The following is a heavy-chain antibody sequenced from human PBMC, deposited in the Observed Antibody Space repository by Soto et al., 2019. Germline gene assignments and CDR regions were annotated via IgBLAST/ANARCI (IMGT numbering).Heavy chain of an antibody. CDR2: INHSGST. CDR3: ATRGTVLPAAYNWFDP. Sequence: TSETLSLTCAVYGGSFSSYYWTWIRQPPGKGLEWIGEINHSGSTTSNPSLKSRVTISVDTSKNQFSLKLSSVTAADTAVYYCATRGTVLPAAYNWFDPWGQGTLVTVSS. D-gene: IGHD2-2*01. J-gene: IGHJ5*02. V-gene: IGHV4-34*01. CDR1: GGSFSSYY.